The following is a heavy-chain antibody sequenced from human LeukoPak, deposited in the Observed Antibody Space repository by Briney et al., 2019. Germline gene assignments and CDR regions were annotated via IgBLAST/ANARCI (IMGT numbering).Heavy chain of an antibody. CDR3: AKDRNQVGATTPGDH. CDR2: IWSDGSRK. CDR1: GFSFSNNC. Sequence: GGSLRLSCAASGFSFSNNCIRWVRQAPGKGLEWVAFIWSDGSRKYAGDSENGRFTISRDNDKDNLYLQLNRLRAEDTGVYSCAKDRNQVGATTPGDHWGQETLVTVSS. D-gene: IGHD1-26*01. V-gene: IGHV3-30*02. J-gene: IGHJ4*02.